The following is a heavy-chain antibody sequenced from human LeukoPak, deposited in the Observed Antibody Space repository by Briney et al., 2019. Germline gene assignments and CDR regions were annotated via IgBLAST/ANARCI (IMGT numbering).Heavy chain of an antibody. CDR2: ISAYNGNT. Sequence: ASVKVSCKASGYTFTSYAMNWVRQAPGQGLEWMGWISAYNGNTNYAQNLQGRVTMTTDTSTSTAYMELRSLRSDDTAVYYCARSGAGYPFDYWGQGTLVTVSS. D-gene: IGHD6-25*01. J-gene: IGHJ4*02. V-gene: IGHV1-18*01. CDR3: ARSGAGYPFDY. CDR1: GYTFTSYA.